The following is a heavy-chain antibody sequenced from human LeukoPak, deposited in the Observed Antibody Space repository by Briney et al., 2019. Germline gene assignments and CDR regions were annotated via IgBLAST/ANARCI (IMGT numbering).Heavy chain of an antibody. V-gene: IGHV1-2*02. CDR3: ARDRTGTDIVVVVAADLDY. CDR2: INPNSGGT. CDR1: GYTFTGYY. Sequence: GASVKVSCKASGYTFTGYYMHWVRQAPGQGLEWMGWINPNSGGTNYAQKFQGRVTMTRDTSISTAYMELSRLRSDDTAVYYCARDRTGTDIVVVVAADLDYWGQGTLVTVSS. D-gene: IGHD2-15*01. J-gene: IGHJ4*02.